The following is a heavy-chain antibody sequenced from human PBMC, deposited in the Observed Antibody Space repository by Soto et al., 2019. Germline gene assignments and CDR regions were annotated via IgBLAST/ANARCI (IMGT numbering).Heavy chain of an antibody. CDR3: ARDGMTTGDT. J-gene: IGHJ4*02. V-gene: IGHV4-4*07. CDR1: GVSVRSYT. Sequence: SETLSLTCIVSGVSVRSYTWSWVRQPANKGLEWIGRVFSSVSATYNPSLRSRVSISMDTPENRISLKLDSVTAADAGVYFCARDGMTTGDTWGPGTLVTVSS. CDR2: VFSSVSA. D-gene: IGHD2-21*02.